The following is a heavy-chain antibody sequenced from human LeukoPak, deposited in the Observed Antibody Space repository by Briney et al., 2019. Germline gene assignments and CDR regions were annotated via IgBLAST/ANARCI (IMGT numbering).Heavy chain of an antibody. CDR2: MNPNSGVT. J-gene: IGHJ4*02. CDR1: GYTFTDYD. D-gene: IGHD1-26*01. CDR3: ARGPIYPKSGDYPNYYFDY. Sequence: ASVKVSCKASGYTFTDYDINWVRQATGQGLEWMGWMNPNSGVTGYAQKFQGRVSMTRDTSVSTAYMELSSLRSEDTAVYFCARGPIYPKSGDYPNYYFDYWGQGTLGTVSS. V-gene: IGHV1-8*01.